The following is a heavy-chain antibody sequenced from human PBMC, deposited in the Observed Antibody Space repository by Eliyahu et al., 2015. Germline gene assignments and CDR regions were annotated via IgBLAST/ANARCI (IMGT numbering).Heavy chain of an antibody. D-gene: IGHD3-22*01. Sequence: QVQLVQXEAEVKKPGASVKVSCKASGYPFISHFMHWVRQAPGQGLEWMGIINPSGGSTTYAQKFQGRVTMTRDTSTSSIYMELSSLRSEDTAVYYCARVTYDSSGYYDYWGQGTLVTVSS. J-gene: IGHJ4*02. CDR3: ARVTYDSSGYYDY. V-gene: IGHV1-46*01. CDR1: GYPFISHF. CDR2: INPSGGST.